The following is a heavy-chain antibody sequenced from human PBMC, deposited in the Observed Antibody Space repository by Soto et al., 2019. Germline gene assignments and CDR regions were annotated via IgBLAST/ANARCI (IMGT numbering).Heavy chain of an antibody. CDR1: GGSMSSYY. Sequence: SETLSLICTVSGGSMSSYYWSWIRQPPGKGLKWIGYIYYSGSTNYNPSLKSRVTISVDTSKNQFSLKLSSVTAADTAVYYCARGRVTMVRGATGWFDPWGQGTLVTVSS. V-gene: IGHV4-59*01. D-gene: IGHD3-10*01. CDR2: IYYSGST. J-gene: IGHJ5*02. CDR3: ARGRVTMVRGATGWFDP.